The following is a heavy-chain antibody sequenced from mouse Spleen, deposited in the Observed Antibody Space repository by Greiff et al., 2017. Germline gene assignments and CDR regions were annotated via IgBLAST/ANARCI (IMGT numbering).Heavy chain of an antibody. J-gene: IGHJ2*01. CDR3: ARHKNYGYVFDY. CDR1: GFTFSSYA. CDR2: ISSGGSYT. V-gene: IGHV5-9-3*01. Sequence: EVHLVESGGGLVKPGGSLKLSCAASGFTFSSYAMSWVRQTPEKRLEWVATISSGGSYTYYPDSVKGRFTISRDNAKNTLYLQMSSLRSEDTAMYYCARHKNYGYVFDYWGQGTTLTVSS. D-gene: IGHD2-2*01.